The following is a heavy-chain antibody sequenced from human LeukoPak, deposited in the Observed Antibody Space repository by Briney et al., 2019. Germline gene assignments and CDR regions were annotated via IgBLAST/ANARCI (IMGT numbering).Heavy chain of an antibody. CDR2: IKQDGSEK. CDR1: GFTFSTYW. V-gene: IGHV3-7*01. D-gene: IGHD6-13*01. Sequence: GSLRLSCAASGFTFSTYWMSWVRQAPGKGLEWVANIKQDGSEKYYVDSVKGRFTISRDNAKNSLYLQMNSLRAEDTAVYYCARDLVTAGYSSSWYYFDYWGQGTLVTVSS. CDR3: ARDLVTAGYSSSWYYFDY. J-gene: IGHJ4*02.